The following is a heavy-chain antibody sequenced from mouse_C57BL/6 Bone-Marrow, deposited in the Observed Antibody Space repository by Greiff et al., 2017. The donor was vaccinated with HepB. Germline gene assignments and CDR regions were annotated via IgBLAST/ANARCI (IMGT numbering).Heavy chain of an antibody. CDR2: IDPEDGET. CDR3: ARGAITGTYYFDY. V-gene: IGHV14-2*01. J-gene: IGHJ2*01. Sequence: VQLQQSGAELVKPGASVKLSCTASGFNIKDYYMHWVKQRTEQGLEWIGRIDPEDGETKYAQKFQGKATITADTSSNTAYLQLSSLTSEDTAVYYCARGAITGTYYFDYWGQGTTLTVSS. D-gene: IGHD4-1*01. CDR1: GFNIKDYY.